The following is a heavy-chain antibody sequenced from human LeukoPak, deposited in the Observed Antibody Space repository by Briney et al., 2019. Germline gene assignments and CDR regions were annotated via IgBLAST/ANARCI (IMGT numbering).Heavy chain of an antibody. V-gene: IGHV3-11*04. J-gene: IGHJ3*02. CDR1: GFTFSDYY. Sequence: GGSLRLSCAASGFTFSDYYMSWIRQAPGKGLEWVSYISSSGSTIYYADSVKGRFTISRDNAKNSLYLQMNSLRAEDTAVYYCARDNFAANDAFDIWGQGTMVTVSS. CDR3: ARDNFAANDAFDI. D-gene: IGHD2-15*01. CDR2: ISSSGSTI.